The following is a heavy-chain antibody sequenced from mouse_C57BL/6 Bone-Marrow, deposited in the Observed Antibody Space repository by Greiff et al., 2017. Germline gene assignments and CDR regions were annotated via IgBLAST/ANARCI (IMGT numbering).Heavy chain of an antibody. CDR2: ISGGGGNT. CDR1: GFTFSSYT. V-gene: IGHV5-9*01. J-gene: IGHJ4*01. CDR3: ARNGKSSPYAMDY. Sequence: EVKVVESGGGLVKPGGSLKLSCAASGFTFSSYTMSWVRQTPEKRMEWVATISGGGGNTYYTDSVKGRFTISRDNAKNTLYLQMSSLRSTDTALYYCARNGKSSPYAMDYWGQGTSVTVSS. D-gene: IGHD1-1*01.